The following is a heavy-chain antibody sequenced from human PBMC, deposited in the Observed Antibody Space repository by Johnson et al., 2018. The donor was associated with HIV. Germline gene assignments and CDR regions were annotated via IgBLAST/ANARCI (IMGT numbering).Heavy chain of an antibody. CDR2: ISYDGSNK. CDR3: TTEGYVVAAIPRAFDI. J-gene: IGHJ3*02. D-gene: IGHD2-21*02. V-gene: IGHV3-30*04. Sequence: QVQLVESGGGVVQPGRSLRLSCAASGFTFSSYAMHWVRQAPGKGLAWVAVISYDGSNKYYADSVKGRFTISRDNAKNSLYLQMHSLKTEDTAVYYCTTEGYVVAAIPRAFDIWGQGTMVTVSS. CDR1: GFTFSSYA.